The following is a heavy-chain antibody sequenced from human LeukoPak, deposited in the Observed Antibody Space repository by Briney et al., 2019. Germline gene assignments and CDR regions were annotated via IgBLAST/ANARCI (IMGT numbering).Heavy chain of an antibody. CDR2: ISHDGSTK. CDR3: ARPMYYYHNTGLNINY. V-gene: IGHV3-30-3*01. D-gene: IGHD3-22*01. Sequence: GGSLRLSCAASGFALSNYAVHWVRQAPGKGLEWVAGISHDGSTKSYVDSLKGRFTISRDNSQDTVYLQMSSLRPEDTAVYYCARPMYYYHNTGLNINYWGQGALVTVSS. CDR1: GFALSNYA. J-gene: IGHJ4*02.